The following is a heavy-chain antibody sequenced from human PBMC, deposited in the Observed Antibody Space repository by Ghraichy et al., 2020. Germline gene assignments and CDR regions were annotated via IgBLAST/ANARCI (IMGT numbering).Heavy chain of an antibody. D-gene: IGHD4-11*01. CDR1: GDSVSSNSAA. Sequence: SQTLSLTCAISGDSVSSNSAAWNWIRQSPSRGLEWLGRTYYRSKWYNDYAVSVKSRITINPDTSKNQFSLQLNSVTPEDTAVYYCARLTTVTTHYYYYGMDVWGQRTTVTVSS. CDR3: ARLTTVTTHYYYYGMDV. V-gene: IGHV6-1*01. J-gene: IGHJ6*02. CDR2: TYYRSKWYN.